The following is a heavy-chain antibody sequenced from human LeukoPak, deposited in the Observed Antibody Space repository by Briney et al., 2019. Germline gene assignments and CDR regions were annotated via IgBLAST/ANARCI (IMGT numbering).Heavy chain of an antibody. D-gene: IGHD1-26*01. CDR1: GGSISSGGYS. Sequence: KSSQTLSLTCAVSGGSISSGGYSWSWIRQPPGKGLEWIGYIYHSGSTYYNPSLKSRVTISVDGSKNQFSLKLSSVTAADTAVYYCARGLGELTDYWGQGTLVTVSS. CDR3: ARGLGELTDY. CDR2: IYHSGST. J-gene: IGHJ4*02. V-gene: IGHV4-30-2*01.